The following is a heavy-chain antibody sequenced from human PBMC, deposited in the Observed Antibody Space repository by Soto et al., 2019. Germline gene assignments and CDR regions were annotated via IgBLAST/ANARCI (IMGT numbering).Heavy chain of an antibody. D-gene: IGHD2-15*01. CDR1: GFTFDEYA. J-gene: IGHJ4*02. Sequence: EVQLVESGGGSVQPGRSLRVSCAASGFTFDEYAMHWVRRVPGKGLEWVSSISWNGNIIGYAGSVKGRFTISRDNAKNSLYLQMNSLRPEDTALYFCAKGGPDAFCGGGRCYFDSWGQGTLVTVSS. CDR2: ISWNGNII. CDR3: AKGGPDAFCGGGRCYFDS. V-gene: IGHV3-9*01.